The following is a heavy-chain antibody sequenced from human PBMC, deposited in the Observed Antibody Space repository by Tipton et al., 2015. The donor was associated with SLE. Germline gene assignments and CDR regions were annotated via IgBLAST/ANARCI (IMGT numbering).Heavy chain of an antibody. J-gene: IGHJ4*02. V-gene: IGHV3-43*01. CDR3: AYSALRGETFDY. Sequence: SLRLSCAASGFTFDDYTMHWVRQAPGKGLEWVSLISWDGGSAYYADSVKGRFTISRDNSKNSLYLQMNSLRPEDTALYYCAYSALRGETFDYWGQGTLVTVSS. D-gene: IGHD2-21*01. CDR1: GFTFDDYT. CDR2: ISWDGGSA.